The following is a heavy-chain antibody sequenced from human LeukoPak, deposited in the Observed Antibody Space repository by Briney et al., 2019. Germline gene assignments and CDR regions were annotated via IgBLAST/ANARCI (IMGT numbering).Heavy chain of an antibody. CDR3: ARHGDYDYAFDI. Sequence: GESLKISCKGSGYSFTTYWIAWVRQMPGKGLEWMGIIYPGDSDTRYSPSFQGQVTISADKSISAAYLQWSSLKASDAAMYYCARHGDYDYAFDIWGQGTMVTVSS. J-gene: IGHJ3*02. V-gene: IGHV5-51*01. CDR2: IYPGDSDT. D-gene: IGHD4-17*01. CDR1: GYSFTTYW.